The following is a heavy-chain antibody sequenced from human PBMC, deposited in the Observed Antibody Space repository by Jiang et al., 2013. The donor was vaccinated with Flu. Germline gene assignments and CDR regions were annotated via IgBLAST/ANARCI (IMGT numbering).Heavy chain of an antibody. CDR2: ISWNSGSI. D-gene: IGHD6-13*01. CDR1: GFTFDDYA. V-gene: IGHV3-9*01. J-gene: IGHJ3*02. Sequence: VQLVESGGGLVQPGRSLRLSCAASGFTFDDYAMHWVRQAPGKGLEWVSGISWNSGSIGYADSVKGRFTISRDNAKNSLYLQMNSLRAEDTALYYCAKDLAENHAFDIWGQGTSGHRLF. CDR3: AKDLAENHAFDI.